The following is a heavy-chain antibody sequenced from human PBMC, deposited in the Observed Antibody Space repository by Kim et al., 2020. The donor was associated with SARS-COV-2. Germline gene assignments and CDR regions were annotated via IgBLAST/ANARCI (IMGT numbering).Heavy chain of an antibody. Sequence: GGSLRLSCAASGFTFSDYYMSWIRQAPGKGLEWVSYISSSSYTNYADSVKGRFTISRDNAKNSLYLQMNSLRAEDTAVYYCARHVLGSSGWYPYYYYYYGMDVWGQGTTVTVSS. CDR2: ISSSSYT. D-gene: IGHD6-19*01. V-gene: IGHV3-11*03. J-gene: IGHJ6*02. CDR1: GFTFSDYY. CDR3: ARHVLGSSGWYPYYYYYYGMDV.